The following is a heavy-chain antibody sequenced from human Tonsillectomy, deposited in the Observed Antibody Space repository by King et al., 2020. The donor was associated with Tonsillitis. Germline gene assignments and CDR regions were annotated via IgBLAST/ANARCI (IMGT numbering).Heavy chain of an antibody. CDR2: ISYDGTNK. V-gene: IGHV3-30*01. J-gene: IGHJ6*03. Sequence: VQLVESGGGVVQPGRSLRLSCAASGFTFSTYAMHWVRQAPGKGLEWVAVISYDGTNKYYAHSVKGRFTISRDNSKSTLYLHMNSLRAEDTAVYYCARDNYYFYYMDVWGKGTTVTVSS. CDR3: ARDNYYFYYMDV. CDR1: GFTFSTYA.